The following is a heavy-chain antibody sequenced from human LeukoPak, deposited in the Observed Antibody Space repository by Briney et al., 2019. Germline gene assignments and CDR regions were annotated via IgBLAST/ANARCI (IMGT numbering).Heavy chain of an antibody. CDR3: AKGHQHRDTPGLNEFDY. D-gene: IGHD2-2*01. J-gene: IGHJ4*02. Sequence: GGSLRLSCAASGFTFSSYALSWVRQAPGKGLEWVSAISGSGGGTYYADSVKGRFTISRDNSKNTLYLQMNSLRVEDTAVYYCAKGHQHRDTPGLNEFDYWGQGTLVTVSS. CDR1: GFTFSSYA. CDR2: ISGSGGGT. V-gene: IGHV3-23*01.